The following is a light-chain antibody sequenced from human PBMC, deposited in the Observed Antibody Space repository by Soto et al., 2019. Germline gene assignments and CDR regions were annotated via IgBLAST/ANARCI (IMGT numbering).Light chain of an antibody. CDR1: SSDVGGYNY. J-gene: IGLJ1*01. CDR2: DVD. V-gene: IGLV2-11*01. CDR3: CSYAGSYPFV. Sequence: QSALTQPRSVSGSPGQSVTICCTGTSSDVGGYNYVSWYQRHPGKAPKLMIYDVDKRPSGVPGRFSGSKSGNTASLTISGLQAEDEADYYCCSYAGSYPFVFGTGTKVTVL.